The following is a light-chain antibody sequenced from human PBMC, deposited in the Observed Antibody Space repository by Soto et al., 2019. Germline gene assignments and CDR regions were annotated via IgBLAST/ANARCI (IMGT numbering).Light chain of an antibody. CDR2: DAS. CDR1: QSISSY. V-gene: IGKV1-39*01. CDR3: QQSYSTPYT. J-gene: IGKJ2*01. Sequence: DIQMTQSPSSLSASVGDRVTITCRASQSISSYLNWFQLKPGKAPKLLIYDASTLQSGVPSRFSGSGSGTDFTLTISSLQPEDFETYYCQQSYSTPYTFGQGTKLEIK.